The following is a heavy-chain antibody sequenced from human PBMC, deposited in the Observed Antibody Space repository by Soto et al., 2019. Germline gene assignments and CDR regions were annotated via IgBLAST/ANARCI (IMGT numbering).Heavy chain of an antibody. J-gene: IGHJ6*03. CDR2: ISGSGGST. Sequence: GGSLRLSCAASGFTFSSYAMSWVRQAPGKGLEWVSAISGSGGSTYYADSVKGRFTISRDNSKNTLYLQMNSLRAEDTAVYYCARRYCSGGSCYSTTSRYYMDVWGKGTTVTVPS. CDR3: ARRYCSGGSCYSTTSRYYMDV. V-gene: IGHV3-23*01. CDR1: GFTFSSYA. D-gene: IGHD2-15*01.